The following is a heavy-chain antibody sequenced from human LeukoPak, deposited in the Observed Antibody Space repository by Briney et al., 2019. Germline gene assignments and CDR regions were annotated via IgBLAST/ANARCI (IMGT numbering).Heavy chain of an antibody. D-gene: IGHD3-10*01. Sequence: GGSLRLSCAASGFTFSTYAMSWVRQAPGKGLEWVSAISGSGGSTYYADSVKGRFTISRDNPKNTLYLQMNSLRAEDTAVYYCAKGSGVTMVRGAHFDYWGQGTLVTVSS. CDR1: GFTFSTYA. CDR2: ISGSGGST. CDR3: AKGSGVTMVRGAHFDY. J-gene: IGHJ4*02. V-gene: IGHV3-23*01.